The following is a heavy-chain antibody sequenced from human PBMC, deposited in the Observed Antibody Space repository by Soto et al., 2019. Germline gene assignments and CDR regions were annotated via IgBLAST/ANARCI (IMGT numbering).Heavy chain of an antibody. Sequence: VGSLRLSCAASGFTFSSFEINWVRQAPGKGLEWLSYISSSGSTIYSADSVQGRFTISRDNAKNSVYLQMNSLKTEDTAVYYCVRATYFSDSSGYTRCFDYWGQGTLVTVSS. D-gene: IGHD3-22*01. J-gene: IGHJ4*02. CDR2: ISSSGSTI. V-gene: IGHV3-48*03. CDR1: GFTFSSFE. CDR3: VRATYFSDSSGYTRCFDY.